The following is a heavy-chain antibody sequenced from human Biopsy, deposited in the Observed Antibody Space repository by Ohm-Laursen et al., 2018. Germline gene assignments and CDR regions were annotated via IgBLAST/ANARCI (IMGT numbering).Heavy chain of an antibody. J-gene: IGHJ5*02. V-gene: IGHV1-2*02. CDR3: TRGGYYYDSLAYYYWFDP. D-gene: IGHD3-22*01. CDR1: GYTFTGYH. Sequence: SVKVSCQASGYTFTGYHVHWVRQAPGQGLEWMGWINAKTGDTNYAQKFQGRVTMTRDTSISTAYVDLSSLRSDDTAVYYCTRGGYYYDSLAYYYWFDPWGQGTLVTVSS. CDR2: INAKTGDT.